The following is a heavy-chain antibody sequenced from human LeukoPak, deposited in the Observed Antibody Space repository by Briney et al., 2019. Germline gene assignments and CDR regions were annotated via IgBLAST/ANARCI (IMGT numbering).Heavy chain of an antibody. D-gene: IGHD6-19*01. CDR3: ASGSSGWYESSFDY. J-gene: IGHJ4*02. CDR1: GFTFSSYG. Sequence: PGGSLRLSCAASGFTFSSYGMHWVRQAPGKGLEWVAVIWYDESNKYYADSVKGRFTISRDNSKNTLYLQMNSLRAEDTAVYYCASGSSGWYESSFDYWGQGTLVTVSS. CDR2: IWYDESNK. V-gene: IGHV3-33*01.